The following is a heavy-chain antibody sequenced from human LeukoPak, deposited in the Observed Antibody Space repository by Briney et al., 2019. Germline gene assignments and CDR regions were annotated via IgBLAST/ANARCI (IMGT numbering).Heavy chain of an antibody. V-gene: IGHV1-8*01. CDR3: ARCRSITIFGVATSYHYGMDV. D-gene: IGHD3-3*01. CDR2: MNPNSGNT. J-gene: IGHJ6*02. Sequence: ASVKVSCKASGYTFTSYDINWVRQATGQGLEWMGWMNPNSGNTGYAQKFQGRVTMTRNTSISTAYMELSSLRSEDTAVYYCARCRSITIFGVATSYHYGMDVWGQGTTVTVSS. CDR1: GYTFTSYD.